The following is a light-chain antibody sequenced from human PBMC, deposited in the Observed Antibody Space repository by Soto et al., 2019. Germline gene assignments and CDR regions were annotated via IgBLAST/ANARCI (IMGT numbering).Light chain of an antibody. CDR1: QSISSY. J-gene: IGKJ5*01. V-gene: IGKV1-39*01. CDR3: QQSYSTPIT. CDR2: AAS. Sequence: DIQMTQSPSSLSASVGDRVTITCRASQSISSYLNWYQQKPGKAPKLLIYAASSLQSGVPSRFKGRGSWTEFTLTISSLQPEDFATYYCQQSYSTPITFGQGTRLEIK.